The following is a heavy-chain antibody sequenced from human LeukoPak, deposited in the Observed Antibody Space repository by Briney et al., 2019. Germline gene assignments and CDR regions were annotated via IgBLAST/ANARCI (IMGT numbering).Heavy chain of an antibody. CDR2: IIIIVSYI. D-gene: IGHD4-17*01. V-gene: IGHV3-21*01. J-gene: IGHJ5*02. Sequence: PGRSLRLSCPASGFTFTSYSINWVRHAPGNGLEWVSSIIIIVSYIYYADSVKGRFTICRDNAKNSLYLQMNSLRAEDTAVYYCASLVTTRGDNWFDPWGQGTLVTVSS. CDR3: ASLVTTRGDNWFDP. CDR1: GFTFTSYS.